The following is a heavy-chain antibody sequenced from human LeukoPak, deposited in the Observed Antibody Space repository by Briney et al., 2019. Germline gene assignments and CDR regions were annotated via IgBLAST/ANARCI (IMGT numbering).Heavy chain of an antibody. Sequence: SETLSLTCAVYGGSFSGYYWSWIRQPPGKGLEWIGEINHSGSTNYNPSLKSRVTISVDTSKNQFSLKLSSVTAADTAVYYCARGDYYGSGSYFGYYYSMDVWGKGTTVTVSS. CDR1: GGSFSGYY. D-gene: IGHD3-10*01. V-gene: IGHV4-34*01. CDR3: ARGDYYGSGSYFGYYYSMDV. J-gene: IGHJ6*03. CDR2: INHSGST.